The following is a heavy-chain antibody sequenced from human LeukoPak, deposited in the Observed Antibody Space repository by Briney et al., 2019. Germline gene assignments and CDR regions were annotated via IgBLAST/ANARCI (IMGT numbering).Heavy chain of an antibody. Sequence: GGSLRLSCVAPGFTFTRYWMSWVRQAPGKGLEWVANIKQDGSEKNYVDSVKGRFTISRDNGKSSVYLQMNSLRAEDTAVYYCAMDSYGPDDYWGQGTLVTVSS. CDR3: AMDSYGPDDY. D-gene: IGHD3-16*01. V-gene: IGHV3-7*04. J-gene: IGHJ4*02. CDR1: GFTFTRYW. CDR2: IKQDGSEK.